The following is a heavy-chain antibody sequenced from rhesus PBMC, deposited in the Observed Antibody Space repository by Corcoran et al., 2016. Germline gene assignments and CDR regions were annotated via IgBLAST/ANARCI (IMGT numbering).Heavy chain of an antibody. J-gene: IGHJ4*01. CDR3: ARDFAY. CDR2: SDGGNGRD. V-gene: IGHV4-147*01. Sequence: QLQLQESGPGLVKPSETLSVTCAVSGGSISSSYWSWIRQSPGKGLEWIGPSDGGNGRDRYNPSLNRRVTISPDTYKNPFSLNLIVVTAADTAVYYCARDFAYWGQGVLVTVSS. CDR1: GGSISSSY.